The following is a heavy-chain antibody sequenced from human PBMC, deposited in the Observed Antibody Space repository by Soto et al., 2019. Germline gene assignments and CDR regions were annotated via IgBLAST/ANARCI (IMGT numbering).Heavy chain of an antibody. CDR2: LDPEDGET. D-gene: IGHD6-19*01. J-gene: IGHJ4*02. CDR1: GYTLTELS. V-gene: IGHV1-24*01. CDR3: ATDIAVAGTGGCRY. Sequence: ASVKVSCKVSGYTLTELSMHWVRQAPGKGLEWMGGLDPEDGETIYAQKFQGRVTMTEDTSTDTAYMELSSLRSEDTAVYYCATDIAVAGTGGCRYWGQGTLVTVSS.